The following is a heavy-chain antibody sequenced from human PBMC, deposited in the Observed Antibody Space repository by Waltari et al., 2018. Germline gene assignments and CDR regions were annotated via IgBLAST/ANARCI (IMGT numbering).Heavy chain of an antibody. CDR3: ARDLFSSGWFDWYFDL. Sequence: EVQLVESGGGLVKPGGSPRLSCAASGFTFSSYSMNWVRQAPGKGLEWVSSISRSSSYIYYADSVKGRFTISRDNAKNSLYLQMNSLRAEDTAVYYCARDLFSSGWFDWYFDLWGRGTLVTVSS. CDR2: ISRSSSYI. D-gene: IGHD6-19*01. CDR1: GFTFSSYS. V-gene: IGHV3-21*01. J-gene: IGHJ2*01.